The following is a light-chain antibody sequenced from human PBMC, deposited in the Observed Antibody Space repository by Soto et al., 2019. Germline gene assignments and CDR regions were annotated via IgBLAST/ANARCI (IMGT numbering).Light chain of an antibody. CDR3: SLYTTASTYV. J-gene: IGLJ1*01. CDR2: DVS. CDR1: SSDVGGYNY. V-gene: IGLV2-11*01. Sequence: QSVLTQPRSVSGSPGQSVTISCTGTSSDVGGYNYVSWYQQHPGKAPKLMIYDVSERPSGVPDRFSGSKSGNTASLTISGLQAEDEAEYYCSLYTTASTYVFGTGTKVTVL.